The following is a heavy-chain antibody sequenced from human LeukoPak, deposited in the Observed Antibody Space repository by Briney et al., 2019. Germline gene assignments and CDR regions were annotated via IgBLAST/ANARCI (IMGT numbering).Heavy chain of an antibody. Sequence: ASVKVSCKASGYTFTGYYMHWVRQAPGQGLEWMGWINPNSGGTNYAQKFQGRVTMTRDTSISTAYMELSRLRSDDTAVYYCARRYSVVSYYYYYGMDVWGQGTTVTVSS. J-gene: IGHJ6*02. D-gene: IGHD2-21*01. CDR3: ARRYSVVSYYYYYGMDV. CDR2: INPNSGGT. CDR1: GYTFTGYY. V-gene: IGHV1-2*02.